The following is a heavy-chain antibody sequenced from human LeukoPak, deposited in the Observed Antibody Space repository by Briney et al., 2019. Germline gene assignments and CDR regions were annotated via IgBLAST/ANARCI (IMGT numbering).Heavy chain of an antibody. Sequence: GGSLRLSCAASGFTFSSYAMSWVRQAPGKGVEWVSAISGSGGSTYYADSVKGRFTISRDNSKNTLYLQMNSLRAEDTAVYYCAKDRGSYVAERFDPWGQGTLVTVSS. V-gene: IGHV3-23*01. D-gene: IGHD3-10*01. CDR1: GFTFSSYA. CDR3: AKDRGSYVAERFDP. J-gene: IGHJ5*02. CDR2: ISGSGGST.